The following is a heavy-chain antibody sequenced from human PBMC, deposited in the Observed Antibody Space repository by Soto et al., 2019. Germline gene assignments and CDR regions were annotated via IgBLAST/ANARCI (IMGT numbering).Heavy chain of an antibody. CDR1: GYTFTSYA. CDR2: INYGNGNT. D-gene: IGHD3-10*01. J-gene: IGHJ2*01. V-gene: IGHV1-3*01. CDR3: ARARAVRGVIIPNDWYFDL. Sequence: QVQLVQSGAEVKKPGASVKVSCKASGYTFTSYAMHWVRQAPGQRLGWIGWINYGNGNTKYSQKFQGRVTITRDTAASTAYMELRNLRSEVTAVYNCARARAVRGVIIPNDWYFDLWGRGTLVTVSS.